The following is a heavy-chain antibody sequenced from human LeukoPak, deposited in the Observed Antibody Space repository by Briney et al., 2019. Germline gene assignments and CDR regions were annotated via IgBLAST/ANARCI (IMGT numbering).Heavy chain of an antibody. V-gene: IGHV3-21*01. CDR2: ISSSSSYI. D-gene: IGHD2-2*01. J-gene: IGHJ4*02. CDR3: ASDIGYCSSTSCYGGY. Sequence: GGSLRLSCAASGFTFSSYSVNWVRQAPGKGLEWVSSISSSSSYIYYADSVKGRFTISRDNAKNSLYLQMNSLRAEDTAVYYCASDIGYCSSTSCYGGYWGQGTLVTVSS. CDR1: GFTFSSYS.